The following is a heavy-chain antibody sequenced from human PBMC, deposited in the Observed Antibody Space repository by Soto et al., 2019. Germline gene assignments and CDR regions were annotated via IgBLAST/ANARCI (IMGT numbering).Heavy chain of an antibody. Sequence: GGSLRLSCAASGFTFSSYSMNWVRQAPGKGLEWVSYISSSSSTIYYADSVKGRFTISRDNAKNSLYLQMNSLRAEDTAVYYCATQYGDYVYYFDYWGQGTLVTVSS. D-gene: IGHD4-17*01. CDR1: GFTFSSYS. V-gene: IGHV3-48*01. J-gene: IGHJ4*02. CDR2: ISSSSSTI. CDR3: ATQYGDYVYYFDY.